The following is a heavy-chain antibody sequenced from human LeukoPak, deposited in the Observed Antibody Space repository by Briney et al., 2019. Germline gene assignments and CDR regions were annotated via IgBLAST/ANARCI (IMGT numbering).Heavy chain of an antibody. CDR2: ITSSSTI. CDR3: ARSYNHALAA. J-gene: IGHJ6*02. CDR1: GFTFSSYG. Sequence: GGSLRFSCAASGFTFSSYGMNWVRQAPGEGLEWLSYITSSSTIYYADSMKGCFTISRDNAENSLYLQMNSLRDEDTAVYYCARSYNHALAAWGQGTTVTVSS. V-gene: IGHV3-48*02.